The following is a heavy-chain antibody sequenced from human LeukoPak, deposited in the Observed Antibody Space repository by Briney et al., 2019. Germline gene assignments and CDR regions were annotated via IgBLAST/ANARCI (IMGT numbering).Heavy chain of an antibody. CDR2: IYYSGIT. D-gene: IGHD3-10*01. Sequence: SETLSLTCTVSGGSISDYYWSWIRQPPGKGLEWIGYIYYSGITNYNPPLKTRVTILVDTSKNQFSLKLSSVTAADTAVYYCARWGSNMAREKGDHWGQGTLVTVSS. CDR3: ARWGSNMAREKGDH. V-gene: IGHV4-59*08. J-gene: IGHJ4*02. CDR1: GGSISDYY.